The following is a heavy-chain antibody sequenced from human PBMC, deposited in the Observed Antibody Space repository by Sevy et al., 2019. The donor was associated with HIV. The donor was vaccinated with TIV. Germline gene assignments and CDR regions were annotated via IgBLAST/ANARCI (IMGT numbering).Heavy chain of an antibody. V-gene: IGHV3-9*01. CDR3: AKDSRQWLVRGEGAFDI. Sequence: GGSLRLSCAASGFTFDDYAMHWVRQAPGKGLEWVSGISWNSGSIGHADSVKGRFTISRDNAKNSLYLQMNSLRAEDTAMYYCAKDSRQWLVRGEGAFDIWGQGTMVTVSS. CDR1: GFTFDDYA. J-gene: IGHJ3*02. D-gene: IGHD6-19*01. CDR2: ISWNSGSI.